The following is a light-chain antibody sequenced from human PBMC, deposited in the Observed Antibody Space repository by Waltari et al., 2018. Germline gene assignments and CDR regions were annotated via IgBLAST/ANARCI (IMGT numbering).Light chain of an antibody. J-gene: IGKJ3*01. CDR2: AAS. CDR3: QQTYSTPFT. V-gene: IGKV1-39*01. Sequence: DIQMTQSPSSLSASVGDRVTITCRASQSISSNLNWYQQKPGKAPKLLIYAASSLESGVTSRFSGSGSGTDFTLTISSLQPEDFATYYCQQTYSTPFTFGPGTKVDIK. CDR1: QSISSN.